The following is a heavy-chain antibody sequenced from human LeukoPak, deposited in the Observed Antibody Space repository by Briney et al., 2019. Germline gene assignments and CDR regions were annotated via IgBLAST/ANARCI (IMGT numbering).Heavy chain of an antibody. CDR1: GGTFSSYA. D-gene: IGHD6-19*01. Sequence: SVKVSCKASGGTFSSYAISWVRQAPGQGLEWMGRIIPILGIANYAQKFQGRVTITADKSTSTAYMELSSLRSEDTAVYYCARDRSFSSGDTGSWGQGTLVTVS. CDR3: ARDRSFSSGDTGS. CDR2: IIPILGIA. J-gene: IGHJ5*02. V-gene: IGHV1-69*04.